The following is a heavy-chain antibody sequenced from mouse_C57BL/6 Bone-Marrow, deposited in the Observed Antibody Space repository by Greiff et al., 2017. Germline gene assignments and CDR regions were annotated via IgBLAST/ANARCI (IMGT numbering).Heavy chain of an antibody. D-gene: IGHD2-4*01. CDR3: ARGRLRRRRYAMDY. CDR2: IDPSDSYT. V-gene: IGHV1-69*01. CDR1: GYTFTSYW. J-gene: IGHJ4*01. Sequence: QVQLQQPGAELVMPGASVKLSCKASGYTFTSYWMHWVKQRPGQGLAWIGEIDPSDSYTTYNQKFKGKSTLTVDKSSSTAYMQLSSLTSEDSAVYYCARGRLRRRRYAMDYWGQGTSVTVAS.